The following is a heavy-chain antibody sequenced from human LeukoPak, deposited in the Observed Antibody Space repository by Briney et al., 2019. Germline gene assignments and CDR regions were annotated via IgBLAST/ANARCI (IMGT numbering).Heavy chain of an antibody. CDR1: GYTFTSYY. J-gene: IGHJ6*03. Sequence: ASVKVSCKASGYTFTSYYMHWVRQAPGQGLEWMGIINPSGGSTSYAQKFQGRVTMTRDTSTSTAYMELRSLRSDDTAVYYCARVSGDYYYYYYMDVWGKGTTVTISS. CDR3: ARVSGDYYYYYYMDV. D-gene: IGHD2-21*02. V-gene: IGHV1-46*01. CDR2: INPSGGST.